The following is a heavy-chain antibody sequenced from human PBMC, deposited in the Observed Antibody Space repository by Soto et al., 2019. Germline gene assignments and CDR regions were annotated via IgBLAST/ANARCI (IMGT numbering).Heavy chain of an antibody. J-gene: IGHJ5*02. D-gene: IGHD3-3*02. Sequence: PGGSLRLSCAASGFTFSSYGMHWVRQAPGKGLEWVAVISYDGSNKYYADSVKGRFTISRDNSKNTLHLQMNSLRAEDTAVYYCAKDLRSFGVAPNWFDPWGQGTLVTVSS. CDR2: ISYDGSNK. V-gene: IGHV3-30*18. CDR3: AKDLRSFGVAPNWFDP. CDR1: GFTFSSYG.